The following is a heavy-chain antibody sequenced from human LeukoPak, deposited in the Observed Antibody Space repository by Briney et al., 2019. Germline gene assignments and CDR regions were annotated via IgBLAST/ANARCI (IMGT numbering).Heavy chain of an antibody. D-gene: IGHD6-13*01. CDR2: ISGSGGST. CDR1: GFTFSSYA. V-gene: IGHV3-23*01. J-gene: IGHJ4*02. CDR3: AKSRYTSSWYDFDY. Sequence: GGSLRLSCAASGFTFSSYAMSWVRQAPGKGLEWVSAISGSGGSTYNADSVKGRFTISRDNSNNTLYLHVNSLRDEDTAVYYCAKSRYTSSWYDFDYWGQGTLVTVSS.